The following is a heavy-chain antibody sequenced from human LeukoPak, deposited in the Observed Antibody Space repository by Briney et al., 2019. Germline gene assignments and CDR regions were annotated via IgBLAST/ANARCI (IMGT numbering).Heavy chain of an antibody. CDR3: ARDMNP. CDR2: ISYDGSNK. CDR1: GFTFSSYA. D-gene: IGHD3-16*01. J-gene: IGHJ5*02. V-gene: IGHV3-30*04. Sequence: GGSLRLSCAASGFTFSSYAMHWVRQAPGKGLEWVAVISYDGSNKYYADSVKGRFTISRDNSKNTLYLQMNSLRAEDTAVYYCARDMNPRGQGTLVTVSS.